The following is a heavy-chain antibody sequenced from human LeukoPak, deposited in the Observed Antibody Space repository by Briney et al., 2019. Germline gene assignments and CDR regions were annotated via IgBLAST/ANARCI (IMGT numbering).Heavy chain of an antibody. D-gene: IGHD6-19*01. V-gene: IGHV3-30*02. CDR3: AKHPNRESIAVAGFFDY. J-gene: IGHJ4*02. CDR1: GFTFSSYG. Sequence: GGSLRLSCAASGFTFSSYGMHWVRQAPGKGLEWVAFIRYDGSNKYYADSVKGRFTISRDNSKNTLYLQMNSLRAEDTAVYYCAKHPNRESIAVAGFFDYWGQGTLVTVSS. CDR2: IRYDGSNK.